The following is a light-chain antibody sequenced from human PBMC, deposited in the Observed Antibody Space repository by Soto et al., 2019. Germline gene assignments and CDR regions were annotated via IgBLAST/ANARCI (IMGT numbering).Light chain of an antibody. CDR2: EGS. CDR3: CSYAGSSTFAGYV. J-gene: IGLJ1*01. Sequence: QSVLTQPASVSGSPGQSITISCTGTSSDVGSYNLVSWYQQHPGKAPKLMIYEGSKRPSGVSNRFSGSKSGNTASLTISGLQAEDEADYYCCSYAGSSTFAGYVFGTGTKLTVL. CDR1: SSDVGSYNL. V-gene: IGLV2-23*03.